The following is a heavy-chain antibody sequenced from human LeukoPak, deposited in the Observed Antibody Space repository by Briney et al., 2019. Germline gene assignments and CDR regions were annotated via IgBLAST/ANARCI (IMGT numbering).Heavy chain of an antibody. Sequence: SETLSLTCTVSGGSISSFYWNWIRQPPGKGLEWIGYIYHSESTNYNPSLKGRATISAHTSKNQFSLKLSSVTAADTAVYCCARGTSYSGATFLYWGQGTLVTVSS. D-gene: IGHD1-26*01. V-gene: IGHV4-59*01. CDR3: ARGTSYSGATFLY. CDR2: IYHSEST. J-gene: IGHJ4*02. CDR1: GGSISSFY.